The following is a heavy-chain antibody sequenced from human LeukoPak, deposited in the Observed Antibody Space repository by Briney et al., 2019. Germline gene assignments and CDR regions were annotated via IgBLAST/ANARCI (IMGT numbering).Heavy chain of an antibody. V-gene: IGHV3-23*01. CDR2: ISGSGGST. J-gene: IGHJ4*02. CDR1: SDSISSNS. Sequence: GSLFLTCAVSSDSISSNSWWGWVRQAPGKGLEWVSAISGSGGSTYYADSVKGRFTISRDNSKNTLYLQMNSLRAEDTAVYYCACMPPSFREYYFDYWGQGTLVTVSS. D-gene: IGHD5-24*01. CDR3: ACMPPSFREYYFDY.